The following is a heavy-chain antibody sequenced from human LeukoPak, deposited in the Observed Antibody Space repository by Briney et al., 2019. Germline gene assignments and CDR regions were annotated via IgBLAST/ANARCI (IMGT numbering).Heavy chain of an antibody. CDR2: ISGSGGST. Sequence: GGSLRLSCAASGFTFSSYAMSWVRQAPGKGLEWVSAISGSGGSTYYADSVKGRFTISRDNSKNTLYLQMNSLRAEDTAVYYCAKDSRYCSSTSCCDRFDYWGQGTLVTVSS. CDR3: AKDSRYCSSTSCCDRFDY. V-gene: IGHV3-23*01. CDR1: GFTFSSYA. D-gene: IGHD2-2*01. J-gene: IGHJ4*02.